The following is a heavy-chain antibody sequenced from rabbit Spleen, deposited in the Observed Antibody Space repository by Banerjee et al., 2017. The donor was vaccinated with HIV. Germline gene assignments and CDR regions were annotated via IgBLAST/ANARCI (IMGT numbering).Heavy chain of an antibody. CDR1: GFDLSSRYYY. CDR2: IYTGSSGST. CDR3: ARDTGSSFSSYGMDL. V-gene: IGHV1S45*01. Sequence: QEQVEESGGGLVKPEGALTLTCKASGFDLSSRYYYMCWVRQAPGKRPEWIACIYTGSSGSTHYASWAKGRFTISKTSSTTVTLQMTSLTVADTATYFCARDTGSSFSSYGMDLWGPGTLVTVS. D-gene: IGHD8-1*01. J-gene: IGHJ6*01.